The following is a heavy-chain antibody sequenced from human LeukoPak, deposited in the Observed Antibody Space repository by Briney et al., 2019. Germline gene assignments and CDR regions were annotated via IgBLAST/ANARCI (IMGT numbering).Heavy chain of an antibody. Sequence: GGSLRLSCAMSGLSVADTYMAWVRQAPGKGLEWVATLYIAGESYYADSVRGRFNISRDNSENTLYLQMTTVRDDDTATYFCAAGFRSEFIYFYLHVWGKGTPATVSS. CDR2: LYIAGES. V-gene: IGHV3-53*01. CDR1: GLSVADTY. D-gene: IGHD1-14*01. CDR3: AAGFRSEFIYFYLHV. J-gene: IGHJ6*03.